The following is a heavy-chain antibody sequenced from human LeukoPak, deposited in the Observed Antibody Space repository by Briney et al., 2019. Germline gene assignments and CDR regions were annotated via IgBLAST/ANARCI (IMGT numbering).Heavy chain of an antibody. Sequence: GESLQTCCKASGYSITSYWSGWVRQIPGKGLEWMGIIYLGGSDTRYSPSRQGQVTISADQSISTAYLQGSSLKASDTAMYYCARQVHGCSGASCYSGSFDPWGQGTLVTVSS. V-gene: IGHV5-51*01. CDR2: IYLGGSDT. D-gene: IGHD2-15*01. CDR3: ARQVHGCSGASCYSGSFDP. CDR1: GYSITSYW. J-gene: IGHJ5*02.